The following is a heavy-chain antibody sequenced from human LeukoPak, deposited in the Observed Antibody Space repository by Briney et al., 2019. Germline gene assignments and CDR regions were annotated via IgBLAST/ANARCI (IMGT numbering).Heavy chain of an antibody. Sequence: GGSLRLSCAASGFTFSSYGMSWVRQAPGKGLEWVAGINWNGGSTDYADSVKGRFTISRDNAKNSLYLQMNSLRAEDTALYYCASGGQIRPLDYWGQGTLVTVSS. CDR2: INWNGGST. D-gene: IGHD3-16*01. J-gene: IGHJ4*02. CDR1: GFTFSSYG. CDR3: ASGGQIRPLDY. V-gene: IGHV3-20*04.